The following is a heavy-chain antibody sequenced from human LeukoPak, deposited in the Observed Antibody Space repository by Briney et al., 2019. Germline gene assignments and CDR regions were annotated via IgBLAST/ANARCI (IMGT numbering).Heavy chain of an antibody. CDR1: GFTFSSSA. D-gene: IGHD2-8*01. CDR2: ISGSGGGT. CDR3: AKDRCSNGIGCYYYYMEV. V-gene: IGHV3-23*01. Sequence: HTGGSLRLSCAASGFTFSSSAMSWVRQAPGKGLEWVSGISGSGGGTYYADSVKGRFTISRDNSKNTLYLQLNSLRAADTAAYYCAKDRCSNGIGCYYYYMEVWGKGTTVTISS. J-gene: IGHJ6*03.